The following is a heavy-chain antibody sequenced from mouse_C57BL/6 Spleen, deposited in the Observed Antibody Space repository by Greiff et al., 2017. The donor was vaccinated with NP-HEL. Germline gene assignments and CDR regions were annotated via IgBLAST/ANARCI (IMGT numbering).Heavy chain of an antibody. CDR2: IDPEDGET. CDR1: GFNIKDYY. V-gene: IGHV14-2*01. CDR3: AKMVTTDYYAMDY. Sequence: VQLQQSGAELVKPGASVKLSCTASGFNIKDYYMHWVKQRSEQGLEWIGRIDPEDGETKYAPKFQGKATIKADTSSNTAYLQLSSLTSEDTAVYYCAKMVTTDYYAMDYWGQGTSVTVSS. J-gene: IGHJ4*01. D-gene: IGHD2-2*01.